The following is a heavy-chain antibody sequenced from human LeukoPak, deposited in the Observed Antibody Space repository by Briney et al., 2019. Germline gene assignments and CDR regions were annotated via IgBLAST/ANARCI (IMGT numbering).Heavy chain of an antibody. CDR1: GYTFTSYY. CDR2: INPSGGSA. CDR3: ARFTGVGIDY. Sequence: ASVKVSCKASGYTFTSYYMHWVRQAPGQGLEWMGRINPSGGSASYAQKFQGRVTMTRDTSTSTVFMELSSLTFDDTAVYYCARFTGVGIDYWGQGTRVTVSS. V-gene: IGHV1-46*01. J-gene: IGHJ4*02. D-gene: IGHD2-8*02.